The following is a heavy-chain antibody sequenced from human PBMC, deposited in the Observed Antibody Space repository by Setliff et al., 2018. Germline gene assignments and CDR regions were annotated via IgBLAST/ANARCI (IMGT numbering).Heavy chain of an antibody. CDR2: ISSSNSGM. CDR1: GPTFSRYS. V-gene: IGHV3-48*01. J-gene: IGHJ4*02. CDR3: ARLRKDYGDYYYFDY. D-gene: IGHD4-17*01. Sequence: HPGGSLRLSCAAPGPTFSRYSMNWVRQAPGKGLEWISYISSSNSGMYYADSVKGRFTISRDSAKNSVYLQMNSLRAEDTAVYYCARLRKDYGDYYYFDYWGQGTLVTVSS.